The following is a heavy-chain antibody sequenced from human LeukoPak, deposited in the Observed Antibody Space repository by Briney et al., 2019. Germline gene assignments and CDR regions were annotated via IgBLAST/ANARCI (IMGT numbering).Heavy chain of an antibody. V-gene: IGHV3-30*18. J-gene: IGHJ5*02. CDR3: AKDTSHSSSWYENWFDP. CDR1: GFTFRSYG. CDR2: ISYDGSNK. Sequence: GRSLRLSCAASGFTFRSYGMHWVRQAPGKGLEWEAVISYDGSNKYYADSVKGRFTISRDNSKNTLYLQMNSLRTEDTAVYYCAKDTSHSSSWYENWFDPWGQGTLVTVSS. D-gene: IGHD6-13*01.